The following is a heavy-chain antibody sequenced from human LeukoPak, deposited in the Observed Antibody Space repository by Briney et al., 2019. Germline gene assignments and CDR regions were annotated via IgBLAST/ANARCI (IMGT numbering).Heavy chain of an antibody. CDR3: ARGLRGITMVRGVSSGYYYYGMDV. V-gene: IGHV3-21*01. Sequence: GGSLRLSCAASGFTFSSYSMNWVRQAPGKGLEWVSSISSSSSYIYYADSVKGRFTISRDNAKNSLYLQMNSLRAEDTAVYYCARGLRGITMVRGVSSGYYYYGMDVWGQGTTVTVSS. D-gene: IGHD3-10*01. CDR2: ISSSSSYI. CDR1: GFTFSSYS. J-gene: IGHJ6*02.